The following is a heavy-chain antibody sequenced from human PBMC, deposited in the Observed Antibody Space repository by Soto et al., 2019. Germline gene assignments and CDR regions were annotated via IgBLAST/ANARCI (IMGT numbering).Heavy chain of an antibody. CDR3: ARWGVDSSGYYYGIFDY. Sequence: ASVGVACKASGYTFTSYDLSGVRQAPGQGLEWMGWISAYNGNTNYAQKLQGRVTMTTDTSTSTAYMELRSLRSDDTAVYYCARWGVDSSGYYYGIFDYWGQGTLVTVSS. V-gene: IGHV1-18*01. J-gene: IGHJ4*02. D-gene: IGHD3-22*01. CDR1: GYTFTSYD. CDR2: ISAYNGNT.